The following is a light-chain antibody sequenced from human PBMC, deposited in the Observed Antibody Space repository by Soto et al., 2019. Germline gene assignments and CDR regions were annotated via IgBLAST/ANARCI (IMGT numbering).Light chain of an antibody. CDR1: SSDVGGYNY. CDR2: EVN. CDR3: SSYTSTNTLV. Sequence: QSALTQPASVSVSPGQSITISCTGTSSDVGGYNYVSWYQQHPGKAPKLMIYEVNNRPSGVSFRFSGSKSGSTASLTISGLQAEDEADYYCSSYTSTNTLVFGGGTQLTVL. V-gene: IGLV2-14*01. J-gene: IGLJ2*01.